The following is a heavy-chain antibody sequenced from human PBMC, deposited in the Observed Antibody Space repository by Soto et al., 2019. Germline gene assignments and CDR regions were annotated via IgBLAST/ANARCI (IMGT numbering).Heavy chain of an antibody. CDR3: AKDRIAAAADAFDI. Sequence: GGSLRLSCAASGFTSDDYATHWVRQAPGKGLEWVSGISWNSGSIGYADSVKGRFTISRDNAKNSLYLQMNSLRAEDTALYYCAKDRIAAAADAFDIWGQGTMVTVSS. CDR2: ISWNSGSI. CDR1: GFTSDDYA. D-gene: IGHD6-13*01. V-gene: IGHV3-9*02. J-gene: IGHJ3*02.